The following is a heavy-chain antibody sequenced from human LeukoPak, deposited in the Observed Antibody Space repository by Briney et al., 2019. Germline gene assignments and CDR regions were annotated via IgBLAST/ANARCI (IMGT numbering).Heavy chain of an antibody. Sequence: SETLSLTCTVSGGSISTYYWSWIRQPPGKGLEWIGYIYYSGSTNYNPSLKSRVTISVDTSKNQFSLKLSSVTAADTAVYYCARGRGAAAPFDYWGQGTLVTVSS. CDR2: IYYSGST. CDR3: ARGRGAAAPFDY. CDR1: GGSISTYY. D-gene: IGHD5-24*01. V-gene: IGHV4-59*01. J-gene: IGHJ4*02.